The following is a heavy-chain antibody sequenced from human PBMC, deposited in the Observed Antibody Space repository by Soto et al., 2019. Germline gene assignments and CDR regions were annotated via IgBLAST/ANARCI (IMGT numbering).Heavy chain of an antibody. D-gene: IGHD1-20*01. V-gene: IGHV4-39*02. J-gene: IGHJ3*02. Sequence: SETLSLTCTVSGGSISSSSYYWGWIRQPPGKGLEWIGSIYYSGSTYYNPSLKSRVTISVDTSKNQFSLKLSSVTAADTAVYYCARDPSITGDAFDIWGQGTMVTVSS. CDR3: ARDPSITGDAFDI. CDR2: IYYSGST. CDR1: GGSISSSSYY.